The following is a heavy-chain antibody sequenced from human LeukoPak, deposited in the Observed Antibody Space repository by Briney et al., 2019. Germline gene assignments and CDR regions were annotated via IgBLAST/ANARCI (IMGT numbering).Heavy chain of an antibody. CDR2: LKPDGRDK. CDR1: GFTFSSYW. J-gene: IGHJ4*02. Sequence: PGGSLRLSCAASGFTFSSYWMDWVRQAPPKGLEWVANLKPDGRDKYYAESVKGRFSIPRDNAKDSMYLQMNSLSGDDTAVYYCVRDLDFWGQGTLVTVSS. V-gene: IGHV3-7*05. CDR3: VRDLDF.